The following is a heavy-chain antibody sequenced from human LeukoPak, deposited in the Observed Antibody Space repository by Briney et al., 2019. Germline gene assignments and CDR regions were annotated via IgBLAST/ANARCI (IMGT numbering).Heavy chain of an antibody. V-gene: IGHV3-15*01. CDR1: GFTFSNAW. J-gene: IGHJ4*02. CDR2: IKSKTDGGTT. D-gene: IGHD5-18*01. CDR3: TTGTIQLWFVEEPDY. Sequence: PGGSLRLSCAASGFTFSNAWMSWVRQAPGKGLEWVGRIKSKTDGGTTDYAAPVKGRFTISRDDSKNTLYLQMNSLKTEDTAVYYCTTGTIQLWFVEEPDYWGQGTLVTVSS.